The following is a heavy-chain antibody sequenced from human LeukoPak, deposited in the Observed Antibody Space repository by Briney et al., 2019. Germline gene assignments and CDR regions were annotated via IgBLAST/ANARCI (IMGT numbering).Heavy chain of an antibody. CDR1: GFTFSSYG. CDR3: AKRSSGGYCSGGSCGAFDY. D-gene: IGHD2-15*01. V-gene: IGHV3-30*02. Sequence: GGSLRLSCAASGFTFSSYGMHWVRQAPGEGLEWVAFIRYDGSNKYYADSVKGRFTISRDNSKNTLYLQMNSLRAEDTAVYYCAKRSSGGYCSGGSCGAFDYWGQGTLVTVSS. J-gene: IGHJ4*02. CDR2: IRYDGSNK.